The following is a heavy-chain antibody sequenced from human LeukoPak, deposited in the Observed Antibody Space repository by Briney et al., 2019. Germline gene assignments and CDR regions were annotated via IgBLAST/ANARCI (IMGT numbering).Heavy chain of an antibody. Sequence: GSLRLSCAAPGFTFSSYGMHWVRQAPGKGLGWVAVIWYDGSNKYYADSVKGRFTLSRDNSKNTLYLQMNSLRAEDTAVYYCARDYTSYCSSPSCAPFDPWGQGTLVTVSS. CDR1: GFTFSSYG. J-gene: IGHJ5*02. CDR2: IWYDGSNK. CDR3: ARDYTSYCSSPSCAPFDP. V-gene: IGHV3-33*01. D-gene: IGHD2-2*01.